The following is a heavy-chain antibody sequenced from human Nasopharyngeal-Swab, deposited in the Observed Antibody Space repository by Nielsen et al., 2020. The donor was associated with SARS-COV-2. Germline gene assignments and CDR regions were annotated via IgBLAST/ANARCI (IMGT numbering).Heavy chain of an antibody. CDR3: ARDSSGSYDGAFDI. Sequence: ASVKVSCKVSGYTLTELSMHWVRQAPGKGLEWMGGFDPEDGETIYAQKFQGRVTMTEDTSTDTAYMELRSLRSDDTAVYYCARDSSGSYDGAFDIWGQGTMVTVSS. CDR2: FDPEDGET. V-gene: IGHV1-24*01. J-gene: IGHJ3*02. CDR1: GYTLTELS. D-gene: IGHD1-26*01.